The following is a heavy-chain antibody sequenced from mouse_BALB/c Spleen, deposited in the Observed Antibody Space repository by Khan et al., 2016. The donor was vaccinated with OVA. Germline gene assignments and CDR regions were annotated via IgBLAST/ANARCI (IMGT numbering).Heavy chain of an antibody. Sequence: MQLLQSGAELARPGASVKMSCKASGYTFTSYTIHWIKQRPGLGLEWIGYINPSNGYTNYNQKFKDKATLTTDKSSTTAYLQLTSLTSDDSAVLNCVRYGAYQRNGGWFAYWGQGTLVTVSA. CDR1: GYTFTSYT. J-gene: IGHJ3*01. V-gene: IGHV1-4*01. D-gene: IGHD2-14*01. CDR3: VRYGAYQRNGGWFAY. CDR2: INPSNGYT.